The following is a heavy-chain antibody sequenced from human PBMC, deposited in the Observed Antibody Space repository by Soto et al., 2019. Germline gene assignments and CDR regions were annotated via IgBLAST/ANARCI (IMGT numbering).Heavy chain of an antibody. V-gene: IGHV4-59*08. D-gene: IGHD6-19*01. CDR2: IYYSGST. J-gene: IGHJ4*02. CDR1: GGSISSYY. CDR3: ASGWEYYFDY. Sequence: SKTLSLTCTVSGGSISSYYWSWIRQPPGKGLEWIGYIYYSGSTNYNPSLKSRVTISVDTSKNQFSLKLSSVTAADTAVYYCASGWEYYFDYWGQGTLVTVSS.